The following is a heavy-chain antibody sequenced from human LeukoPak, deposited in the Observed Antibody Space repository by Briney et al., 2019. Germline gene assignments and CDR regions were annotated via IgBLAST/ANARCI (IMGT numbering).Heavy chain of an antibody. J-gene: IGHJ4*02. Sequence: SETLSLTCTVSGGSISTYYWSWIRQPPGKGLEWIGEINHSGSPNNNPSLKSRVSISFDTSKNQFSLKLTSVTAADTAVYYCGSRRTAMFGVIKGPIDYWGQGTLVTVSS. D-gene: IGHD3-3*01. CDR3: GSRRTAMFGVIKGPIDY. CDR2: INHSGSP. CDR1: GGSISTYY. V-gene: IGHV4-34*01.